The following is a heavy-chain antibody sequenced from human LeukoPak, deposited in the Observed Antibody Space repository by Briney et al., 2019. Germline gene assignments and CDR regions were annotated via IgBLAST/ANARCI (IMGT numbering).Heavy chain of an antibody. D-gene: IGHD2-2*02. J-gene: IGHJ3*02. V-gene: IGHV3-23*01. CDR1: VFTFSIYA. CDR3: AKLYGAGPEQKMGDAFDI. CDR2: ISGSGGST. Sequence: VGSLRLSCAASVFTFSIYAMSWVRQAPGKGLEWVSAISGSGGSTYYADSVKGRFTISRDNSKSTLYLQMTRLRAEDTAVYYCAKLYGAGPEQKMGDAFDIWGQGTMVTVSS.